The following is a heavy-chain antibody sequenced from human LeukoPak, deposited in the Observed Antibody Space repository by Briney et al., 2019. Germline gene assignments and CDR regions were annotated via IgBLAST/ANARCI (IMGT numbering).Heavy chain of an antibody. CDR3: AKDQGMEQQLAIFDY. Sequence: PGGSLRLSCAASGFTFSSYAMSWVRQAPGKGLEWVSVISGRGGSTYYADSVKGRFTISRDNSKNTLYLQMNSLRAEDTAVYYCAKDQGMEQQLAIFDYWGQGTLVTVSS. J-gene: IGHJ4*02. V-gene: IGHV3-23*01. CDR2: ISGRGGST. D-gene: IGHD6-13*01. CDR1: GFTFSSYA.